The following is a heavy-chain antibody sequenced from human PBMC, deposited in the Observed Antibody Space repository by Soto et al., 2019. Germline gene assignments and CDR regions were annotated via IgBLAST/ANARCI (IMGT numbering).Heavy chain of an antibody. CDR1: GGSISSYY. J-gene: IGHJ6*02. CDR3: ARDLAGIAARSGYYYYYGMDV. D-gene: IGHD6-6*01. CDR2: IYYSGST. Sequence: PSETLSLTCTVSGGSISSYYWSWIRQPPGKGLEWIGYIYYSGSTNYNPSLKSRVTISVDTSKNQFSLKLSSVTAADTAVYYCARDLAGIAARSGYYYYYGMDVWGQGTTVTVSS. V-gene: IGHV4-59*01.